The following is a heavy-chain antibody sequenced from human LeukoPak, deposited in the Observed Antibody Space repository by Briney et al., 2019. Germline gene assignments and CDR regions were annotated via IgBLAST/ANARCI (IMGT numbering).Heavy chain of an antibody. V-gene: IGHV3-23*01. J-gene: IGHJ4*02. CDR3: ARDPVYSSGWED. D-gene: IGHD6-19*01. CDR2: ISGSGGST. CDR1: GFTFSSYA. Sequence: PGGSLRLSCAASGFTFSSYAMSWVRQAPGKGLEWVSAISGSGGSTYYADSVKGRFTISRDNAKNSLYLQMNSLRAEDTAVYYCARDPVYSSGWEDWGQGTLVTVSS.